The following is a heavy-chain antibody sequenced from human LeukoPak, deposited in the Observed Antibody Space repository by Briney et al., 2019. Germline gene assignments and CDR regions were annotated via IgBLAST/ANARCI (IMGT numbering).Heavy chain of an antibody. J-gene: IGHJ4*03. CDR1: GYTFTSYD. D-gene: IGHD5-12*01. Sequence: ASVKVSCKASGYTFTSYDINWVRQAPGQGLEWMGWMNPNSGNTGYAQKFQGRVTMTRNTSISTAYMELSSLRSEGTAVYYCARVPTAWLRTNRRRGYFDYWGQGTLVTVSS. CDR3: ARVPTAWLRTNRRRGYFDY. CDR2: MNPNSGNT. V-gene: IGHV1-8*02.